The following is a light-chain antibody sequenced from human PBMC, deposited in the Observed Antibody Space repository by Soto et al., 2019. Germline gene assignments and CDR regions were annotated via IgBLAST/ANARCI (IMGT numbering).Light chain of an antibody. CDR2: GAS. CDR1: QSVSSSY. CDR3: QQDGSSPIT. V-gene: IGKV3-20*01. Sequence: EIVLTQSPGTLSLSPGDRATLSCRASQSVSSSYLAWYQQQPGQAPRLLIYGASSRATGIPDRFSGSGAGEDGTLTTSSREPEDVAVYDCQQDGSSPITFGQGTRLEIK. J-gene: IGKJ5*01.